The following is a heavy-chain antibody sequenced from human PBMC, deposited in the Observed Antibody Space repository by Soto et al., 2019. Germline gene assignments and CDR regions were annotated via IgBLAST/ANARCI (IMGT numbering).Heavy chain of an antibody. Sequence: SVKVSCKASGFTFTSSAVQWVRQARGQRLEWIGWIVVGSGNTNYAQKFQERVTITRDMSTSTAYMERSSLRSEDTAVYYCAAAQTYYYDSSGYPALDYWGQGTLVTVSS. D-gene: IGHD3-22*01. V-gene: IGHV1-58*01. CDR2: IVVGSGNT. CDR3: AAAQTYYYDSSGYPALDY. J-gene: IGHJ4*02. CDR1: GFTFTSSA.